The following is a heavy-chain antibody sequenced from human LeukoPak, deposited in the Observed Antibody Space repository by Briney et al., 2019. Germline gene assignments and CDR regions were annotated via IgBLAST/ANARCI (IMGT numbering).Heavy chain of an antibody. J-gene: IGHJ4*02. CDR2: IWFGEGSQ. CDR3: ATSSDAPGNY. V-gene: IGHV3-33*08. CDR1: GFSFSNSG. D-gene: IGHD2-2*01. Sequence: GGSLRLSCAASGFSFSNSGMHWVRQAPGKGLEWVAGIWFGEGSQYYADSVKGRFIISRDNSKNTLFPEMNSLRAEDTAVYYCATSSDAPGNYWGQGTLVTVSS.